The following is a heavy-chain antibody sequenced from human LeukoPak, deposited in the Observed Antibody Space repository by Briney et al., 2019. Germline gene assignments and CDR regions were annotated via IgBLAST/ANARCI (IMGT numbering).Heavy chain of an antibody. V-gene: IGHV3-23*01. Sequence: TGGSLRLSCAASGFTFSTYAMTWVRQAPGKGLEWVSSIVGSGARTYSADSVKGRFTISRDNSKNKLYLQMNSLRVDDTAIYYCARDEGGGGVPLFYFNYWGQGTLVAVSS. D-gene: IGHD3-10*01. CDR2: IVGSGART. CDR1: GFTFSTYA. CDR3: ARDEGGGGVPLFYFNY. J-gene: IGHJ4*02.